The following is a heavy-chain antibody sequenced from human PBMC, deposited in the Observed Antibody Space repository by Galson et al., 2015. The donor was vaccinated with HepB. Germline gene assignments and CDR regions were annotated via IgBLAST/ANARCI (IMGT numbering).Heavy chain of an antibody. D-gene: IGHD3-22*01. Sequence: SLRLSCAASGFTFSSYGMHWVRQAPGKGLEWVAVIWYDGSNKYYADSVKGRFTISRDNSKNTLYLQMNSLRAEDTAVYYCARDNMGYYDSSGYPEYGMDVWGQGTTVTVSS. CDR3: ARDNMGYYDSSGYPEYGMDV. CDR2: IWYDGSNK. J-gene: IGHJ6*02. CDR1: GFTFSSYG. V-gene: IGHV3-33*01.